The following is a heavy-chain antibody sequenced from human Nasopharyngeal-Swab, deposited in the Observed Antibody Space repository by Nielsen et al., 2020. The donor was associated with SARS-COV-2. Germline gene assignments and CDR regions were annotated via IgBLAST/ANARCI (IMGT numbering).Heavy chain of an antibody. CDR3: ARSLGNSGYYYMDV. J-gene: IGHJ6*03. CDR2: MNPNSGNT. CDR1: GYTFTSYD. Sequence: ASVKVSCKASGYTFTSYDINWVRQATGQGLEWMGWMNPNSGNTGYAQKFQGRVTITRNTSISTAYMELRSLRSDDTAVYYCARSLGNSGYYYMDVWGKGTTVTVSS. D-gene: IGHD1-26*01. V-gene: IGHV1-8*03.